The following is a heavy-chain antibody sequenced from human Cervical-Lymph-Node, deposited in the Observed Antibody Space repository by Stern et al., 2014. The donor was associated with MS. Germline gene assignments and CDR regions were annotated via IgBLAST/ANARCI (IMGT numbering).Heavy chain of an antibody. V-gene: IGHV4-59*08. CDR3: ARFPTVRYGMDV. D-gene: IGHD4-17*01. J-gene: IGHJ6*02. CDR1: GGSISFYY. CDR2: IYYTGTT. Sequence: MQLVESGPGLVKASETLSLTCSVSGGSISFYYWNWMRQPPGKGLEWIGYIYYTGTTNYNPSLNSRVTMSVDKSKNQVSLKLTYLTAADTAVYYCARFPTVRYGMDVWGQGTAVAVSS.